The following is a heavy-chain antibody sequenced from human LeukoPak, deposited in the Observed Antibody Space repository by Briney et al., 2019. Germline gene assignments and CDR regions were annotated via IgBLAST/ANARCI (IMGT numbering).Heavy chain of an antibody. CDR1: GFTFSSYG. V-gene: IGHV3-33*06. CDR3: AKDLGGIAARPSGTPDY. D-gene: IGHD6-6*01. CDR2: IWYDGSNK. Sequence: GRSLRLSCAASGFTFSSYGMHWVRQAPGKGLEWVAVIWYDGSNKYYADSVKGRFTISRDNSKNTLYPQMNSLRAEDTAVYYCAKDLGGIAARPSGTPDYWGQGTLVAVSS. J-gene: IGHJ4*02.